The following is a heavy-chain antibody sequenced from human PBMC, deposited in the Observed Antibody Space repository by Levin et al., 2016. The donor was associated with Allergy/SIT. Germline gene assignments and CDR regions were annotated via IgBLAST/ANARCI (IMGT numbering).Heavy chain of an antibody. D-gene: IGHD2-21*02. Sequence: VRQMPGKGLEWMGIIYPGDSDTRYSPSFQGQVTISADKSISTAYLQWSSLKASDTAMYYCARLAAGYCGGDCYIDYWGQGTLVTVSS. J-gene: IGHJ4*02. CDR2: IYPGDSDT. V-gene: IGHV5-51*01. CDR3: ARLAAGYCGGDCYIDY.